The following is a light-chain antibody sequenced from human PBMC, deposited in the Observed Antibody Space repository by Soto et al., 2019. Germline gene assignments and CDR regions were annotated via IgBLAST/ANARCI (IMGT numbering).Light chain of an antibody. CDR1: QSVSSSY. CDR2: GAS. Sequence: EIVLTQSPGTVSLSPGERATLSCRASQSVSSSYLAWYQQKPGQAPRLLIYGASNRATGIPDRVSGSGSGTDFTLTINRLEPEDFAVYYCQQYASSPWTFGQGTKVDIK. J-gene: IGKJ1*01. V-gene: IGKV3-20*01. CDR3: QQYASSPWT.